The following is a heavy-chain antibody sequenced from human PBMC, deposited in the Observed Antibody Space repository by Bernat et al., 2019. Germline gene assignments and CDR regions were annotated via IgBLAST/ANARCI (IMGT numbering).Heavy chain of an antibody. V-gene: IGHV4-59*08. CDR2: IYYSGST. CDR3: ATYGSGSGVGGDDAFDI. D-gene: IGHD3-10*01. J-gene: IGHJ3*02. CDR1: GGSISSYY. Sequence: QVQLQESGPGLVKPSETLSLTCTVSGGSISSYYWSWIRQPPGKGLEWIGYIYYSGSTNYNPSLKSRVTISVDTSKNQFSLKLSSVTAADTAVYYCATYGSGSGVGGDDAFDIWGQGTMVTVSS.